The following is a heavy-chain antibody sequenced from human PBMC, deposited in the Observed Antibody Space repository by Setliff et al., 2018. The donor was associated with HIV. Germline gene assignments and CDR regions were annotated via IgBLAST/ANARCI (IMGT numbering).Heavy chain of an antibody. CDR2: ISTYNGNT. J-gene: IGHJ5*02. V-gene: IGHV1-18*04. Sequence: ASVKVSCKASGYTFTGYYMHWVRQAPGQGLEWMGWISTYNGNTNYAQKLQDRVTMTTDTSTNTAYMELKSLRSDDTAVYYCARGIQGFDPWGQGTLVTVS. CDR3: ARGIQGFDP. CDR1: GYTFTGYY.